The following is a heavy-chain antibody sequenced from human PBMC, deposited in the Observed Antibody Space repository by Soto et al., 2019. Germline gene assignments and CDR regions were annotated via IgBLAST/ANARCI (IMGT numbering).Heavy chain of an antibody. V-gene: IGHV3-64*01. D-gene: IGHD3-22*01. CDR3: SRVNYYDSSGYYLSWAPYYFDY. CDR2: ISSNGGST. CDR1: GFTFSSYA. J-gene: IGHJ4*02. Sequence: GFTFSSYAMHWVRQAPGKGLEYVSAISSNGGSTYYANSVKGRFTISRDNSKNTLYLQMGSLRAEDMAVYYCSRVNYYDSSGYYLSWAPYYFDYWGQGTLVTVSS.